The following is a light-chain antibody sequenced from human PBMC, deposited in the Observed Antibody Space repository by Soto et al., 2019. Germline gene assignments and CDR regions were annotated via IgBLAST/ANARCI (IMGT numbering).Light chain of an antibody. CDR2: GAS. CDR3: QQYNNWPRM. Sequence: EIVMTQSPATLSVSPGERATLSCRASQSVSSNLAWYQQKPGQAPRLLIYGASARATGIPARFSGSGSETEFTLTISSLQSEDFAVYYCQQYNNWPRMFGQGTKV. CDR1: QSVSSN. J-gene: IGKJ1*01. V-gene: IGKV3-15*01.